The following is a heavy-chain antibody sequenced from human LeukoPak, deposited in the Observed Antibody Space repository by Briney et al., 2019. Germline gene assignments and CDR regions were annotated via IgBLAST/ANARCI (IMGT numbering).Heavy chain of an antibody. CDR2: ISGSGGST. CDR3: ATKGVDTAMVLLYYYYYGMDV. V-gene: IGHV3-23*01. Sequence: QSGGSLRLSCAASGFTFSSYAMSWVRQAPGKGLEWVSAISGSGGSTYYADSVKGRFTISRDNSKNTLYLQMNSLRAEDTAVYYCATKGVDTAMVLLYYYYYGMDVWGQGTTVTVSS. D-gene: IGHD5-18*01. CDR1: GFTFSSYA. J-gene: IGHJ6*02.